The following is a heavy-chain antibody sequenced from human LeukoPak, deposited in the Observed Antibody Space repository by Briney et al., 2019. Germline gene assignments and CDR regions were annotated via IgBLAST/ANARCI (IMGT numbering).Heavy chain of an antibody. CDR1: GGSFSGYY. J-gene: IGHJ6*03. CDR2: VHYSGST. V-gene: IGHV4-59*01. D-gene: IGHD3-10*01. CDR3: ARVEEGYGSGRRGNFYYYYMDV. Sequence: SETLSLTCAVYGGSFSGYYWSWIRQPPGKGLEWIGYVHYSGSTNYKPSLKSRVTISVDTSKNQFSLKLSSVTAADTAVYYCARVEEGYGSGRRGNFYYYYMDVWGRGTTVTISS.